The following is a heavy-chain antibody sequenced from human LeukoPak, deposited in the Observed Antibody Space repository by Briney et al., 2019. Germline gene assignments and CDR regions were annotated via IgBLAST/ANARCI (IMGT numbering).Heavy chain of an antibody. CDR1: GFTFSTYW. D-gene: IGHD4-17*01. CDR3: ARDSGLTTVTTYWDY. V-gene: IGHV3-7*05. CDR2: IKEDGSEK. Sequence: GGSQRLSCAAYGFTFSTYWMSWVRQAPGKGLEWVANIKEDGSEKYYVDSVKGRFTISRDNAKNSLYLQMNSLRAEDTAVYYCARDSGLTTVTTYWDYWGQGTLVTVSS. J-gene: IGHJ4*02.